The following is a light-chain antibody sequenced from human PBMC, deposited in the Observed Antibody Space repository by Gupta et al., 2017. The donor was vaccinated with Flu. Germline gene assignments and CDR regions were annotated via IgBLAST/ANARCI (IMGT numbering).Light chain of an antibody. CDR1: QSVLYSSNNKNY. V-gene: IGKV4-1*01. Sequence: CKSSQSVLYSSNNKNYLAWYQQKPGQPPKLLIYWASTRESGVPDRFSGSGSGTDFTLTISSLQAEDVAVYYCQQYYSTPQTFGGGTKVEIK. CDR2: WAS. CDR3: QQYYSTPQT. J-gene: IGKJ4*01.